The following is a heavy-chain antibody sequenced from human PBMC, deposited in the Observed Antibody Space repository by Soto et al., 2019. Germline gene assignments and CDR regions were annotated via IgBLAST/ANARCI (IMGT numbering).Heavy chain of an antibody. CDR2: IWYDGSNK. Sequence: GGSLRLSCVASGFTFRIYGMHWVCQAPGKGLEWVAVIWYDGSNKYYADSVKGRFTISRDNSKNTLYLQMNSLRGEDTAVYYCARDEHSSAWTFDCWGQGTLVTVSS. D-gene: IGHD6-19*01. J-gene: IGHJ4*02. CDR1: GFTFRIYG. V-gene: IGHV3-33*01. CDR3: ARDEHSSAWTFDC.